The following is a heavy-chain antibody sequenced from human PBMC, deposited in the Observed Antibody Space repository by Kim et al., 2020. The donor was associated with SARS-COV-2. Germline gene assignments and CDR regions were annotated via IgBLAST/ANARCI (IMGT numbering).Heavy chain of an antibody. Sequence: ASVKVSCKAXGYTFTGYYMHWVRQAPGQGLEWMGWINPNSGGTNYAQKFQGRVTMTRDTSISTAYMELSRLRSDDTAVYYCARESIATAGYYFDYWGQGTLVTVSS. CDR1: GYTFTGYY. V-gene: IGHV1-2*02. CDR3: ARESIATAGYYFDY. J-gene: IGHJ4*02. CDR2: INPNSGGT. D-gene: IGHD6-13*01.